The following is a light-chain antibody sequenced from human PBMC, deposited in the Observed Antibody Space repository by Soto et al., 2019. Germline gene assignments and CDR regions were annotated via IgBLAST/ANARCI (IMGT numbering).Light chain of an antibody. CDR3: SLYTSSSTLYV. J-gene: IGLJ1*01. CDR2: EVS. Sequence: QSALTQPASVSGSPGQSITISCTGTSSDGGGYNYVSWYQQHPGKAPKLMIYEVSNRPSGVSNRFSGSKSGNTASLTISGLQAEDEADYYCSLYTSSSTLYVFGTGTKVTVL. CDR1: SSDGGGYNY. V-gene: IGLV2-14*01.